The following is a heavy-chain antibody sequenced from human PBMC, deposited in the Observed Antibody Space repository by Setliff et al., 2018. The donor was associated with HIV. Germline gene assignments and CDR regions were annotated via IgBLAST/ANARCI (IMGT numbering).Heavy chain of an antibody. CDR1: GFSLTTSGMS. Sequence: SGPTREPTQTLTLTCTFSGFSLTTSGMSVSWVRQPPGKALEWLARIDWDDDKHYSASLKTRLTISKDTSKNQVVLTLTNMDPVDTATYYCARTRYSSTWYRGGYFDYWGQGSLVTVSS. D-gene: IGHD6-13*01. J-gene: IGHJ4*02. CDR3: ARTRYSSTWYRGGYFDY. CDR2: IDWDDDK. V-gene: IGHV2-70*19.